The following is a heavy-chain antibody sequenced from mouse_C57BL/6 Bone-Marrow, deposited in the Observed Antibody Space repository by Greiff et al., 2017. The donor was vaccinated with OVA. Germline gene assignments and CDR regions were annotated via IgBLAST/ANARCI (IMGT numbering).Heavy chain of an antibody. CDR2: ILPGRGST. Sequence: VQGVESGAELMKPGASVKLSCKATGYTFTGYWIEWVKQRPGHGLEWIGEILPGRGSTNYNVKFKGKATFTADTSSNTAYMQRSSLTTEDAAIYDCAREAYSSPDRYFEVWGTGTTVTVAS. J-gene: IGHJ1*03. CDR1: GYTFTGYW. CDR3: AREAYSSPDRYFEV. D-gene: IGHD1-1*01. V-gene: IGHV1-9*01.